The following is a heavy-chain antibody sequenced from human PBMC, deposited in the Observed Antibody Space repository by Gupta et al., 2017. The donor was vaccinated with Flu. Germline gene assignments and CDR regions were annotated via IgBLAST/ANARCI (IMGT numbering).Heavy chain of an antibody. CDR3: ARDRVEMASDCYFDY. D-gene: IGHD2-21*01. Sequence: APGKGLEWVAVIGYDGSNKYYADSVKGRFTISRDNSKNTLYLQMNSLRAEDTAVYYCARDRVEMASDCYFDYWGQGTLVTVSS. CDR2: IGYDGSNK. V-gene: IGHV3-33*01. J-gene: IGHJ4*02.